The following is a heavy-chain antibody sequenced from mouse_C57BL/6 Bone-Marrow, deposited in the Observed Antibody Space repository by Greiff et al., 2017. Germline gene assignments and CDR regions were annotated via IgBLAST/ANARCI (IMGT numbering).Heavy chain of an antibody. J-gene: IGHJ2*01. Sequence: QVQLQQSGAELVRPGASVTLSCKASGYTFTDYEMHWVKQTPVHGLEWIGAIDPETGGTAYNQKFKGKAILTADKSSSTAYMELRSLTSEDAAVYYCTRLTGDFDYWGQGTTLTVSS. CDR3: TRLTGDFDY. D-gene: IGHD4-1*01. V-gene: IGHV1-15*01. CDR1: GYTFTDYE. CDR2: IDPETGGT.